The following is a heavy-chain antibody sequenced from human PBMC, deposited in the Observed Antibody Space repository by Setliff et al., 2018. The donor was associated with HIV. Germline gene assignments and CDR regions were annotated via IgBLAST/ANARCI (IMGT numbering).Heavy chain of an antibody. J-gene: IGHJ4*02. Sequence: GASVKVSCKASGYTFTSYGFSWVRQAPGQGLEWMGWISAYNGHTNYAQKLQGRVTMTTDTSTSTAYMELRTLRSDDTAVYYCARWRWQQSEFDCWGQGTLVTVSS. D-gene: IGHD3-3*01. CDR1: GYTFTSYG. CDR3: ARWRWQQSEFDC. V-gene: IGHV1-18*01. CDR2: ISAYNGHT.